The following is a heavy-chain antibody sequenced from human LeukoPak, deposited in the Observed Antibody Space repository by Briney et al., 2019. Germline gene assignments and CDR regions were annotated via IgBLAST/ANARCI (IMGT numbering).Heavy chain of an antibody. Sequence: SETLSLTCTVSGGSISSSSYYWGWIRQPPGKGLEWIRSIYYSGSTYYNPSLKSRVTISVDTSKNQFSLKLSSVTAADTAVYYCARHWARYYDFWSGYSSNWFDPWGQGTLVTVSS. D-gene: IGHD3-3*01. CDR2: IYYSGST. J-gene: IGHJ5*02. V-gene: IGHV4-39*01. CDR3: ARHWARYYDFWSGYSSNWFDP. CDR1: GGSISSSSYY.